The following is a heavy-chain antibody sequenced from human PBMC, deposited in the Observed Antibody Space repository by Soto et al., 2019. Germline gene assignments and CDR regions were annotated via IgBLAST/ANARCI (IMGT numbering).Heavy chain of an antibody. CDR3: ARYRREAVAGYTLDN. CDR1: GGSISSNY. V-gene: IGHV4-59*01. CDR2: VYNSGST. Sequence: PSETLSLTCTVSGGSISSNYWTWVRQPPGKGLEWIGYVYNSGSTNYNPSLKSRVTISEDTSKSQFSLKVNSMTAADTAVYYCARYRREAVAGYTLDNWGQGILVTVSS. D-gene: IGHD6-13*01. J-gene: IGHJ4*02.